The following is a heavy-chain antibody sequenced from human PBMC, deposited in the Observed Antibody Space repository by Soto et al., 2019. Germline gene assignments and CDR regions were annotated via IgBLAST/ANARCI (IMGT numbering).Heavy chain of an antibody. V-gene: IGHV4-34*01. CDR3: VRAWGLPSGVDWYFDL. J-gene: IGHJ2*01. D-gene: IGHD7-27*01. Sequence: WTWIRQAPGKGLEWIGEINHSGVTTYNPSLKSRLTMSVDTSKNQFSLKLSSVTAADTAVYYCVRAWGLPSGVDWYFDLWGRGTPVTVSS. CDR2: INHSGVT.